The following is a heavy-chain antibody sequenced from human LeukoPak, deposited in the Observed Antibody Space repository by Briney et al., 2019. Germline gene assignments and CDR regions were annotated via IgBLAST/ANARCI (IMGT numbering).Heavy chain of an antibody. D-gene: IGHD6-13*01. CDR2: INSDGSST. J-gene: IGHJ6*02. CDR3: ARGRGSSWYGHYYYYGMDV. Sequence: GGSLRLSCAASGFTFSSYWMHWVRQAPGKGLVWVSRINSDGSSTSYADSVKGRFTISRDNAKNTLYLQRNSLRAEDTAVYYCARGRGSSWYGHYYYYGMDVWGQGTTVTVSS. V-gene: IGHV3-74*01. CDR1: GFTFSSYW.